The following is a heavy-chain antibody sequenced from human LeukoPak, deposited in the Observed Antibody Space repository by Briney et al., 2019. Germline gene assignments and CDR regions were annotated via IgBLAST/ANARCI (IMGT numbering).Heavy chain of an antibody. D-gene: IGHD6-13*01. V-gene: IGHV4-34*01. CDR1: GGSFSGYY. CDR3: ARGIIGAAAGNWFDP. Sequence: SSETLSLTCAVYGGSFSGYYWSWIRQPPGKGLEWIGEINHSGSTNYNPSLKSRVTISVDTSKNQFSLKLSFVTAADTAVYYCARGIIGAAAGNWFDPWGQGTLVTVSS. CDR2: INHSGST. J-gene: IGHJ5*02.